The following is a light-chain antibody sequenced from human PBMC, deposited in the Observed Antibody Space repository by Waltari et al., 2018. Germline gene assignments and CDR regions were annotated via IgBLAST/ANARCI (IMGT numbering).Light chain of an antibody. CDR3: QQYYSTPYT. CDR2: GAS. CDR1: QSVSSSY. J-gene: IGKJ2*01. Sequence: EIVLTQSPGTLSLSPGERATLSCRASQSVSSSYFAGYQQKPGQAPRLLIYGASSRATGIPDRFSGSGSGTDFTLTISRLEPEDFAVYYCQQYYSTPYTFGQGTKLEIK. V-gene: IGKV3-20*01.